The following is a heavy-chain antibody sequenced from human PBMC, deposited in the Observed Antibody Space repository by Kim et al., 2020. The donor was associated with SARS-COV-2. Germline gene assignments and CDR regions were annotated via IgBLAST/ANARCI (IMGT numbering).Heavy chain of an antibody. J-gene: IGHJ3*02. V-gene: IGHV4-59*08. D-gene: IGHD2-15*01. CDR3: ARWGYCSVGGCGSKDAFDI. CDR2: VYSSGRT. Sequence: SETLSLTCTFSGASTSNYYWNWIRPPPWKGLEWIGYVYSSGRTIYNPSLKSRLTLSVDTSKNQFSLKLTSVTAADTAVYYCARWGYCSVGGCGSKDAFDIWGQGKMVTVSS. CDR1: GASTSNYY.